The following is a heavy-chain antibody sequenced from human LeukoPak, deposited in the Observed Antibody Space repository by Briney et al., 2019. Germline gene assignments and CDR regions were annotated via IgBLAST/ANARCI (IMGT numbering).Heavy chain of an antibody. CDR1: GGSISGYY. D-gene: IGHD1-14*01. CDR3: ASGTYGTPFF. J-gene: IGHJ4*02. V-gene: IGHV4-59*01. CDR2: ISYSGST. Sequence: PSETLSLTCTVSGGSISGYYWTWIRQPPGKGLEWIGYISYSGSTNYNPSLQSRVTMSVDSSKNQFSLQLSTVTAADTATAYCASGTYGTPFFWGQGTLVPVSS.